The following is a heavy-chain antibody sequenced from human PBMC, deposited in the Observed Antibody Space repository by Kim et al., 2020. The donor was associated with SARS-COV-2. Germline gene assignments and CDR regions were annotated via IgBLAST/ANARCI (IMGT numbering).Heavy chain of an antibody. D-gene: IGHD3-10*01. J-gene: IGHJ4*02. CDR1: GFILNRHA. V-gene: IGHV3-23*01. Sequence: GGSLRLSCAASGFILNRHAMSWVRQAPGKGLEWVSSIRGSGDTIKYRDSVKGRFTISIDIAQNTLYLQMNSLRAEDTAVYYCAENYGSGSFDYWGQGTLVIVSS. CDR2: IRGSGDTI. CDR3: AENYGSGSFDY.